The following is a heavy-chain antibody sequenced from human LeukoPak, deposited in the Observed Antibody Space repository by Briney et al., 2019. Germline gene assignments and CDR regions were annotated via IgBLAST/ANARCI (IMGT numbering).Heavy chain of an antibody. CDR1: GFTFSSYA. D-gene: IGHD6-13*01. V-gene: IGHV3-23*01. J-gene: IGHJ4*02. CDR2: ISGSGGST. Sequence: GGSLRLSCAASGFTFSSYAMSRVRQAPGKGLEWVSAISGSGGSTYYADSVKGRFTISRDNSKNTLYLQMNSLRAEDTAVYYCAKRIAAAGTNRYFDYWGQGTLVTVSS. CDR3: AKRIAAAGTNRYFDY.